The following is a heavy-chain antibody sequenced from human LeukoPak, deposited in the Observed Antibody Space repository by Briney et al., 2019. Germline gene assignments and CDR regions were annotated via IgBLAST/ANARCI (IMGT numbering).Heavy chain of an antibody. V-gene: IGHV3-23*01. CDR3: AKDRSITIFGVVMAHWFDP. CDR2: ISGSGGST. Sequence: GGSLRLSCAASGFTFSSYAMSWVRQAPGKGLEWVSAISGSGGSTYYADSVKGRFTISRDNSKNTLYLQMNSLRAEDTAVYYCAKDRSITIFGVVMAHWFDPWGQGTLVTVSS. D-gene: IGHD3-3*01. J-gene: IGHJ5*02. CDR1: GFTFSSYA.